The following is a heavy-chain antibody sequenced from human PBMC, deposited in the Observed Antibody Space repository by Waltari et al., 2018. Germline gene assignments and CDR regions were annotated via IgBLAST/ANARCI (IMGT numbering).Heavy chain of an antibody. J-gene: IGHJ3*01. CDR2: MSYSGVT. CDR3: ATYIGASVGTAAFDV. Sequence: QLQLQESGPGLVKPSATLSLTCSVSGVSITSNRHYWGWIRQPPGQGREWIATMSYSGVTYSSPSLESRVTVSRDTSKNQLSLKLVSVTAADTAVYYCATYIGASVGTAAFDVWGQGTMVTVSS. V-gene: IGHV4-39*01. CDR1: GVSITSNRHY. D-gene: IGHD5-12*01.